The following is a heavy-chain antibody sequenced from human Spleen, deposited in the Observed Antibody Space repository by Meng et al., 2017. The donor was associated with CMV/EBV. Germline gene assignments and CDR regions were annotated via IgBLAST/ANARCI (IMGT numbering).Heavy chain of an antibody. Sequence: EVQLVESGGGLVQPGGSLRLSCAASEFTFSNYAMNWVRQAPGKGLEYVSAISSNGGTTYYANSVKGRFTISRDNSKNTLYLQMGSLRAEDMAVYYCARVSSSWINYWGRGTLVTVSS. J-gene: IGHJ4*02. CDR2: ISSNGGTT. D-gene: IGHD6-13*01. CDR3: ARVSSSWINY. V-gene: IGHV3-64*01. CDR1: EFTFSNYA.